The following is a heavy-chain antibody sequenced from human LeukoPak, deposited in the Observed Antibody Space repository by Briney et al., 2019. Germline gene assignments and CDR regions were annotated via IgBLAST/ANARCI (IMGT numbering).Heavy chain of an antibody. V-gene: IGHV1-69*05. Sequence: SVKVSCKASGGTFSSYAISWVRQAPGQGLEWMGRIIPIFGTANYAQKFQGRVTITTDESTSTAYMELSSLRSEDTAVYYCARGISSGWTDYYYYMDVWGKGTTVTVSS. CDR3: ARGISSGWTDYYYYMDV. J-gene: IGHJ6*03. CDR2: IIPIFGTA. D-gene: IGHD6-19*01. CDR1: GGTFSSYA.